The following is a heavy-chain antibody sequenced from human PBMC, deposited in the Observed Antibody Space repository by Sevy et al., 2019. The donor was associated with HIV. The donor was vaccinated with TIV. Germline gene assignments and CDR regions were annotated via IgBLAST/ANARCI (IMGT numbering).Heavy chain of an antibody. J-gene: IGHJ6*02. CDR2: IYYSGST. CDR1: GGSISSGGYY. CDR3: ARDPFTIFGEETRYYYGMDV. D-gene: IGHD3-3*01. V-gene: IGHV4-31*03. Sequence: SETLSLTCTVSGGSISSGGYYWSWIRQHPGKGLEWIGYIYYSGSTYYNPSLKSRVTISVDTSKNQFSLKLSSVTAADTAVYYCARDPFTIFGEETRYYYGMDVWGQGTTVTVSS.